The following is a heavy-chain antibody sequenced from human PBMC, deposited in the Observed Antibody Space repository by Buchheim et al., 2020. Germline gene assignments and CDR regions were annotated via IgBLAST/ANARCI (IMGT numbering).Heavy chain of an antibody. CDR3: VRGPTSSDYYYLY. CDR1: GGTFNSHA. D-gene: IGHD3-22*01. Sequence: QVQLLQSGSEVKRPGSSVKVSCKASGGTFNSHAISWVRQAPGQGLQWMGGIIPMFGTATYAQKFQGRVTITADESTTTPYLQLNRLRFEDTAVYYCVRGPTSSDYYYLYWGQGTL. CDR2: IIPMFGTA. J-gene: IGHJ4*02. V-gene: IGHV1-69*01.